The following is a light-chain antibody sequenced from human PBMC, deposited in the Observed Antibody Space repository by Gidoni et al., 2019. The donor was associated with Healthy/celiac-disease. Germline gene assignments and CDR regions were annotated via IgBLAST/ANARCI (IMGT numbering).Light chain of an antibody. CDR1: SSNIGSNT. J-gene: IGLJ1*01. Sequence: QSVLTQPPSASGTPGQRATISCSGSSSNIGSNTVNWYQQLPGTAPKLLICSNNQRPSGVPDRFSGSKSGTSASLAISGLQSDDEADYYCAAWDDSLNGLLLFGTGTKVTVL. CDR2: SNN. CDR3: AAWDDSLNGLLL. V-gene: IGLV1-44*01.